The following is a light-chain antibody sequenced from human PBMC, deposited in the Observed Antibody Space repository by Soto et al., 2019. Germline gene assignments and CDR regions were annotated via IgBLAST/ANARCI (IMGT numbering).Light chain of an antibody. J-gene: IGKJ1*01. CDR2: GTS. V-gene: IGKV3-20*01. CDR3: QQYVSWT. CDR1: RTIGSNH. Sequence: EIVLTQSPGTLSVSPGERATLSCRASRTIGSNHLAWYQQKPGQAPSLLIYGTSSRATGIPDRFSGSGSGTDFTLTITRLEPEDSAIYYCQQYVSWTFGQGTKVEIK.